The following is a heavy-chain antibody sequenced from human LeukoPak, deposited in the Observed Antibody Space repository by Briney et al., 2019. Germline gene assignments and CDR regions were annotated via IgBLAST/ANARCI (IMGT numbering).Heavy chain of an antibody. D-gene: IGHD6-19*01. CDR1: GYTFTSYG. Sequence: GASVKVSCKASGYTFTSYGISWVRQAPGQGLERMGWISAYNGNTNYAQKLQGRVTMTTDTSTSTAYMELRSLRSDDTAVYYCARDLAVAGALHFDYWGQGTLVTVSS. V-gene: IGHV1-18*01. CDR2: ISAYNGNT. CDR3: ARDLAVAGALHFDY. J-gene: IGHJ4*02.